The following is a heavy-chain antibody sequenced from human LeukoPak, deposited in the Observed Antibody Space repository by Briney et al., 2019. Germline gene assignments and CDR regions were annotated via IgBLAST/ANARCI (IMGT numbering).Heavy chain of an antibody. CDR3: ARDLYSSGYYYFDY. J-gene: IGHJ4*02. D-gene: IGHD3-22*01. CDR1: GFTFSNYG. CDR2: VWYDGSNK. Sequence: GGSLRLSCAASGFTFSNYGIHWVRQAPGKGLEWVAFVWYDGSNKYYADSVKGRFTISRDNSKNSLYLQMNSLRAEDTAVYYCARDLYSSGYYYFDYWGQGTLVTVSS. V-gene: IGHV3-33*01.